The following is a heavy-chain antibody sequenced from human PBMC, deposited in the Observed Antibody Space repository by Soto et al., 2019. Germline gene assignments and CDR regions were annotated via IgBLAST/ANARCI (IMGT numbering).Heavy chain of an antibody. CDR3: ARDRWLQGPFDY. V-gene: IGHV4-59*01. CDR2: IYYNGRT. J-gene: IGHJ4*02. D-gene: IGHD3-9*01. CDR1: GGSISNYY. Sequence: QVQLQESGPGLVKPSETLSLTCTVSGGSISNYYWSWIRQPPGKGLEWIGNIYYNGRTNYNPSLKSRXXMXVXXSKNQFSLKLNSVTAADTAVYYCARDRWLQGPFDYWGQGTLFTVSS.